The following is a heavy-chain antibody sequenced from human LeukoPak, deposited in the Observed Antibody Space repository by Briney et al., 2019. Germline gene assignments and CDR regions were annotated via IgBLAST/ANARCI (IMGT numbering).Heavy chain of an antibody. CDR3: TRKSYFEN. V-gene: IGHV3-15*01. J-gene: IGHJ4*02. CDR1: GFTFSNAW. Sequence: GGSLRLSCAASGFTFSNAWMTWVRQAPGKGLEWVARIKARSDGGTTDYAATVTGRFIISRDDSKDMLYLQMNSLNTEDTAMYYCTRKSYFENWGQGTLVTVSS. CDR2: IKARSDGGTT.